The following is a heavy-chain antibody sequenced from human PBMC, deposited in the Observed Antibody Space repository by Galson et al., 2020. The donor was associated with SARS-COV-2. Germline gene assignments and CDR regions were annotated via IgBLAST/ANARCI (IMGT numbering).Heavy chain of an antibody. CDR2: ISYDGSNK. D-gene: IGHD5-12*01. J-gene: IGHJ4*02. CDR3: AKVEMATTNFDY. CDR1: GFTFSSYG. Sequence: LSLTCAASGFTFSSYGMHWVRQAPGKGQEWVAVISYDGSNKYYADSVKGRFTISRDNSKNTLYLQMNSLRAEDTAVYYCAKVEMATTNFDYWGQGTPVTVSS. V-gene: IGHV3-30*18.